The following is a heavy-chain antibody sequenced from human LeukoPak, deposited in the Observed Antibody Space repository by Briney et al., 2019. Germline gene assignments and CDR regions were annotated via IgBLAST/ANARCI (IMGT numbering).Heavy chain of an antibody. Sequence: GGSLRLSCAASGFTFSNYWMSWVRQALGKGLEWVANIKQDGSEKYYVDSVKGRFTISRDNTENSLYLHMDSLRAEETAVYYCARDGSSFDYWGQGTLVTVSS. J-gene: IGHJ4*02. CDR3: ARDGSSFDY. CDR2: IKQDGSEK. V-gene: IGHV3-7*01. CDR1: GFTFSNYW. D-gene: IGHD2-15*01.